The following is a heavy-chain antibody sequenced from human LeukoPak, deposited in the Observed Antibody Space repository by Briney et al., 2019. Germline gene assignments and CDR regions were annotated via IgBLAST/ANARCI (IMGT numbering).Heavy chain of an antibody. CDR3: ARRWNYKDGFDI. Sequence: SETLSLTCTVSGGSISSYYWSWIRQPPGKGLEWIGYIYYSGSTNYNPSLKSRVTISVGTSKNQFYLKLTSVTAADTAVYYCARRWNYKDGFDIWGQGKMVTVSS. CDR1: GGSISSYY. J-gene: IGHJ3*02. V-gene: IGHV4-59*08. CDR2: IYYSGST. D-gene: IGHD1-7*01.